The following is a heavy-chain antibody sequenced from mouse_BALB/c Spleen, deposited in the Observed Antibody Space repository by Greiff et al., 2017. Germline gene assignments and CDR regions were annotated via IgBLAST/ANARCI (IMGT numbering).Heavy chain of an antibody. CDR2: ISSGGST. CDR1: GFTFSSYA. V-gene: IGHV5-6-5*01. D-gene: IGHD2-12*01. J-gene: IGHJ4*01. CDR3: ASTPIVTTDAMDY. Sequence: EVLLVESGGGLVKPGGSLKLSCAASGFTFSSYAMSWVRQTPEKRLEWVASISSGGSTYYPDSVKGRFTISRDNARNILYLQMSSLRSEDTAMYYCASTPIVTTDAMDYWGQGTSVTVSS.